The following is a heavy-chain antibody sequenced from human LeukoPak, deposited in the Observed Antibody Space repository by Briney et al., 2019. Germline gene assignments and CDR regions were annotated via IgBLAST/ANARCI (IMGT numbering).Heavy chain of an antibody. CDR1: DDSISDYY. CDR2: FYNSGRS. CDR3: TRGAGWLIDY. Sequence: PSETLSLTCTVTDDSISDYYRGWIRQPPGKGLEWIGYFYNSGRSTYNPSLKSRVTISADTSKNHFSLKLNSVTTADTAVYYCTRGAGWLIDYWGQGILVTVSS. D-gene: IGHD3-16*01. J-gene: IGHJ4*02. V-gene: IGHV4-59*01.